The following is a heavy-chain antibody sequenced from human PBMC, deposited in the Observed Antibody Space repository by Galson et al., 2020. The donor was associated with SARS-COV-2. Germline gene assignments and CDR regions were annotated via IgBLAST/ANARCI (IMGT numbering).Heavy chain of an antibody. V-gene: IGHV3-49*03. CDR2: IRSNPYGATT. CDR3: ARGGLGSYYYFDL. J-gene: IGHJ4*02. Sequence: PGGSLRLSCTASGFPFGDYAVSWFRQAPGKGLEWVGFIRSNPYGATTEYAAAVRGRVDISRDDSKGIAYLRMYNLKIEDRAVYYCARGGLGSYYYFDLWGQGTLVTVSS. CDR1: GFPFGDYA. D-gene: IGHD1-26*01.